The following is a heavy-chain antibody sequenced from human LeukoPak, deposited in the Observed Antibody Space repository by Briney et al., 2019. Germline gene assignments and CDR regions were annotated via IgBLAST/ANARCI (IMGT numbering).Heavy chain of an antibody. Sequence: GGSLRLSCASSGFTVTNTYMSWVREAPGKGLEWVSIIYNDGKTYFADSVKGRFTISRDGSKNTLYLQMNSLRPEDTALYYCATSGYLYFDYWGQGTLVTVSS. CDR3: ATSGYLYFDY. V-gene: IGHV3-66*01. CDR2: IYNDGKT. J-gene: IGHJ4*02. D-gene: IGHD3-22*01. CDR1: GFTVTNTY.